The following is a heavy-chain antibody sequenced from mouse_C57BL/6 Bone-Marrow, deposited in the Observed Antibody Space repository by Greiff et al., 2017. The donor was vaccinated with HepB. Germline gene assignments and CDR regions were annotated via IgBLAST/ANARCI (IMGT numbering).Heavy chain of an antibody. J-gene: IGHJ3*01. CDR3: ARLETTMVTAWFAY. D-gene: IGHD2-2*01. CDR1: GYTFTSYW. CDR2: INPSNGGT. V-gene: IGHV1-53*01. Sequence: VKLQQPGTELVKPGASVKLSCKASGYTFTSYWMHWVKQRPGQGLEWIGNINPSNGGTNYNEKFKSKATLTVDKSSSTAYMQLSSLTSEDSAVYYCARLETTMVTAWFAYWGQGTLVTVSA.